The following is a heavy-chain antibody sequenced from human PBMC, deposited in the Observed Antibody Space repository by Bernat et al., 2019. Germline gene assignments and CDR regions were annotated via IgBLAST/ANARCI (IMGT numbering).Heavy chain of an antibody. CDR3: ARTEGIEEAED. CDR2: ISAYNGNK. CDR1: GYTFTSYG. Sequence: QVQLVQSGAEVKKPGASVKVSCKASGYTFTSYGISWVRQAPGQGLEWMGWISAYNGNKNYAQKLQVRVTMTTDTSTSTAYMKLKSLRADDTAEYYCARTEGIEEAEDWGQGTLVTVSS. J-gene: IGHJ4*02. D-gene: IGHD6-13*01. V-gene: IGHV1-18*01.